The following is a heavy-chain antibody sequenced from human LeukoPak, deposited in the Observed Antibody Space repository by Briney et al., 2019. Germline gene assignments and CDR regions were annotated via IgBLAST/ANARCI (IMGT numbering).Heavy chain of an antibody. D-gene: IGHD3-3*01. CDR1: GGSISSYY. CDR2: IYYSGST. Sequence: SETLSLTCTVSGGSISSYYWSWIRQPPGKGLEWIGYIYYSGSTNYNPSLKSRVTISVDTSKNQFSLKLSSVTAADTAVYYCAMGYDFWSGYGDYWGQGTLVTVSS. J-gene: IGHJ4*02. CDR3: AMGYDFWSGYGDY. V-gene: IGHV4-59*01.